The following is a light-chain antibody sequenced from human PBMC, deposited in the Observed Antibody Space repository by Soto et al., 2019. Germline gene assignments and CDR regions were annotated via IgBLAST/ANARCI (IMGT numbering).Light chain of an antibody. CDR3: QQCYSTPVT. CDR2: AAS. V-gene: IGKV1-39*01. CDR1: QSISSY. J-gene: IGKJ3*01. Sequence: DIQMTQSPSSLSASVGYRVTITCRASQSISSYLNWYQQKPGKAPKLLIYAASSLQGGVPSRFSGSGSGTDFTLTISSLQPEDFATYYCQQCYSTPVTFGPGTKVDI.